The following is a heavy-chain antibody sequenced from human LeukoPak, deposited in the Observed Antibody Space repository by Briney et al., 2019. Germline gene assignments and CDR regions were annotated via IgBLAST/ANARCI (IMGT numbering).Heavy chain of an antibody. Sequence: PSETLSLTCTVSGGSISSYYWSWIRQPAGKGLEWIGRIYTSGSTDYNPSLKSRVTMSVDTSKNQFSLKLSSVTAADTAVYYCARSLYYYDSSGSGGFDYWGQGTLVTVSS. J-gene: IGHJ4*02. CDR1: GGSISSYY. D-gene: IGHD3-22*01. V-gene: IGHV4-4*07. CDR2: IYTSGST. CDR3: ARSLYYYDSSGSGGFDY.